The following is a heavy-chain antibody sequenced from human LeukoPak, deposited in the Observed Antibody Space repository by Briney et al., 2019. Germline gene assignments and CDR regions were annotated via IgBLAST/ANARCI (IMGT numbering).Heavy chain of an antibody. V-gene: IGHV4-4*09. Sequence: SETVSLTCPVSGVSINSHYLNWIRQPAGRGREWIGYIYGGGRNNYNRSLKSRVTMSVDTSKSPFSLNLNSLTAADTAVYYCVVSPNQDFFDYWGQGPLVTVSS. CDR3: VVSPNQDFFDY. CDR1: GVSINSHY. J-gene: IGHJ4*02. CDR2: IYGGGRN.